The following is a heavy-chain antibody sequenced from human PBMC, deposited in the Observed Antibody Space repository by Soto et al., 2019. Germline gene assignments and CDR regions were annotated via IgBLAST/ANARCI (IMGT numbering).Heavy chain of an antibody. CDR2: IYYSGST. V-gene: IGHV4-31*11. D-gene: IGHD3-10*01. Sequence: TLYLTCAVSCGSISSGGYYWSWIRPHPGKGLEWIGYIYYSGSTHYNPSLKSRVTISVDTSKNQFSLKLSSVTAADTAVYYCARVDYYGSGSYLFDIWGQGTMVTVSS. CDR1: CGSISSGGYY. CDR3: ARVDYYGSGSYLFDI. J-gene: IGHJ3*02.